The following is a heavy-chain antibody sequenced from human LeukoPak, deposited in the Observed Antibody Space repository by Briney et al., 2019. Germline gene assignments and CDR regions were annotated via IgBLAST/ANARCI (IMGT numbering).Heavy chain of an antibody. Sequence: SETLSLTCTVSGGSISSYYWSWIRQPAGKGLEWIGRIYTSGSTNYSPSLKSRVTMSVDTSKNQFSLKLSSVTAADTAVYYCASSTMVRVKRFDYYYYGMDVWGQGTTVTVSS. CDR2: IYTSGST. CDR1: GGSISSYY. CDR3: ASSTMVRVKRFDYYYYGMDV. J-gene: IGHJ6*02. V-gene: IGHV4-4*07. D-gene: IGHD3-10*01.